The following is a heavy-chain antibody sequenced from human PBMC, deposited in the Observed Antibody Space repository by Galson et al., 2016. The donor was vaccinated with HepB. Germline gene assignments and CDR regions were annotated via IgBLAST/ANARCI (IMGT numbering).Heavy chain of an antibody. J-gene: IGHJ6*01. CDR2: ISRSGDST. CDR3: VQGSTAPDV. D-gene: IGHD2-2*01. CDR1: GFTFRNYG. Sequence: SLRLSCAASGFTFRNYGMTWVRQAPGKGLEVVSSISRSGDSTDYADSVKGRFTISRDNSKNTLSLQMNSLTADDTAIYYCVQGSTAPDVWGQGNTVTVSA. V-gene: IGHV3-23*01.